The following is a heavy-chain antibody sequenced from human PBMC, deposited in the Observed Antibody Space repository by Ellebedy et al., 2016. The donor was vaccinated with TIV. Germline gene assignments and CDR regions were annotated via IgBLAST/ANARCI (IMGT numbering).Heavy chain of an antibody. V-gene: IGHV3-33*01. CDR2: IWYDGSNK. CDR3: AGDRGYCGGYCYFSYSYHGVDV. CDR1: GFTFSTYG. Sequence: GESLKISCAASGFTFSTYGMHWVRQAPGKGLEWVAVIWYDGSNKYYADSVKGRFTISRDNSKNTLYLQMNSLSAEDTAVYSCAGDRGYCGGYCYFSYSYHGVDVWGQGTTVTVPS. J-gene: IGHJ6*02. D-gene: IGHD2-21*02.